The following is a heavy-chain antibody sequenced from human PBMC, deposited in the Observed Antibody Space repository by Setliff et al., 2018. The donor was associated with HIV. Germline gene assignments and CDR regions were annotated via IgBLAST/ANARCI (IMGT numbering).Heavy chain of an antibody. D-gene: IGHD6-13*01. CDR1: GFSLSTSGAA. CDR2: LYWDDDK. J-gene: IGHJ4*02. CDR3: ARRAGSSWFRFYFDY. Sequence: SGPTLVNPTQTLTLTCTFSGFSLSTSGAAVGWIRQPPGKALEWLAILYWDDDKRYTPSLNNRLTITKGTSKNQVVLTMTNVDPVDTATYFCARRAGSSWFRFYFDYWGQGAMVTVSS. V-gene: IGHV2-5*02.